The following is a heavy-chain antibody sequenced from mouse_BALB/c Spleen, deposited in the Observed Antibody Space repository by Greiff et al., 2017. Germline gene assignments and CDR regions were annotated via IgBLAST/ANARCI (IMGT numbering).Heavy chain of an antibody. CDR1: GFSLTSYG. CDR3: ARESYYYGDY. D-gene: IGHD1-1*01. Sequence: VKLMESGPGLVQPSQSLSITCTVSGFSLTSYGVHWVRQSPGKGLEWLGVIWSGGSTDYNAAFISRLSISKDNSKSQVFFKMNSLQANDTAIYYCARESYYYGDYWGQGTLVTVSA. CDR2: IWSGGST. V-gene: IGHV2-2*02. J-gene: IGHJ3*01.